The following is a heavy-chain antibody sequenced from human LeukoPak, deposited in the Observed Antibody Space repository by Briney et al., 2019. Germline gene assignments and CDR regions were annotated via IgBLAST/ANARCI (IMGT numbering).Heavy chain of an antibody. V-gene: IGHV4-34*01. Sequence: SETLSLTCAVYGGSFSGYYWSWIRQPPGKGLEWIGEINHSGGTNYNPSLKSRVTISVDTSKNQLSLKLSSVTAADTAVYYCARAPYYYEAYYFDYWGQGTLVTVSS. D-gene: IGHD3-22*01. CDR1: GGSFSGYY. CDR2: INHSGGT. CDR3: ARAPYYYEAYYFDY. J-gene: IGHJ4*02.